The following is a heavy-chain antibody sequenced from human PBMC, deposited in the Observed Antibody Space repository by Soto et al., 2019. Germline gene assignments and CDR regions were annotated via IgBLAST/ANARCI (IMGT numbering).Heavy chain of an antibody. CDR2: LYNDERT. Sequence: SETLSLTYNVSGDSVSCHYWSWIRQPAGKGLEWLGRLYNDERTNYNPSLKSRVTMSMDTSKNQFSLKLTSVTAADSAVYFCAREPLAHSYFDFGGQGILVTVSS. V-gene: IGHV4-4*07. CDR3: AREPLAHSYFDF. J-gene: IGHJ4*02. CDR1: GDSVSCHY.